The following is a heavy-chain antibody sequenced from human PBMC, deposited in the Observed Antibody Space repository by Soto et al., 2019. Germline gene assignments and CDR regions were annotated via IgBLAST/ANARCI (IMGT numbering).Heavy chain of an antibody. CDR1: GGSISSGGYY. D-gene: IGHD2-2*01. CDR2: IYYSGST. CDR3: ARGRGYCSSTSCYGIWFDP. Sequence: LSLTCTVSGGSISSGGYYWSWIRQHPGKGLEWIGYIYYSGSTYYNPSLKSRVTISVDTSKNQFSLKLSSVTAADTAVYYCARGRGYCSSTSCYGIWFDPWGQGTLVTVSS. V-gene: IGHV4-31*03. J-gene: IGHJ5*02.